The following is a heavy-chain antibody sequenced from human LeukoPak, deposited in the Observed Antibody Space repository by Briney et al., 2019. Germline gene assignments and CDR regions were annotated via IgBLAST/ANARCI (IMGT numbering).Heavy chain of an antibody. CDR2: IWYDGSNK. D-gene: IGHD6-6*01. CDR3: AKDFQYSSSSVDY. J-gene: IGHJ4*02. V-gene: IGHV3-33*06. CDR1: GFTFSSYG. Sequence: GGSLRLSCAASGFTFSSYGMHWVRQAPGKGLEWVAVIWYDGSNKYSADSVKGRFTISRDNSKNTLYLQMNSLRAEGTAVYYCAKDFQYSSSSVDYWGQGTLVTVSS.